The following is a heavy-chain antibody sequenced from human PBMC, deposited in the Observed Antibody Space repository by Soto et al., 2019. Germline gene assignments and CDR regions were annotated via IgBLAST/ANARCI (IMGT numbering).Heavy chain of an antibody. D-gene: IGHD3-10*01. CDR2: IYYSGST. CDR3: ASFRLEFRGLFMGGGYYFDY. V-gene: IGHV4-39*01. J-gene: IGHJ4*02. CDR1: GGSISSSSYY. Sequence: SETLSLTCTVSGGSISSSSYYWGWIRQPPGKGLEWIGSIYYSGSTYYNPSLKSRVTISVDTSKNQFSLKLSSVTAADTAVYYCASFRLEFRGLFMGGGYYFDYWGQGTLVTVSS.